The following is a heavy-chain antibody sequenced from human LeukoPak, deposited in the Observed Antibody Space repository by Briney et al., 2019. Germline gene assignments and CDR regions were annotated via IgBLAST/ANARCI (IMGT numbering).Heavy chain of an antibody. CDR1: GFTFSDYW. V-gene: IGHV3-33*08. Sequence: PGGSLRLSCAASGFTFSDYWMSWVRQAPGKGLEWVAVIWYDGSNKYYADSVKGRFTISRDNSKNTLYLQMNSLRAEDTAVYYCARDSRNWFDPWGQGTLVTVSS. D-gene: IGHD6-25*01. CDR2: IWYDGSNK. J-gene: IGHJ5*02. CDR3: ARDSRNWFDP.